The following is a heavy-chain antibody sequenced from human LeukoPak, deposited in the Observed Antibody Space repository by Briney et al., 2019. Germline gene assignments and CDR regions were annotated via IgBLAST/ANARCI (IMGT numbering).Heavy chain of an antibody. J-gene: IGHJ4*02. V-gene: IGHV3-7*01. D-gene: IGHD3-22*01. Sequence: GGSLRLSCAASGFTLSSNWMNWVRQAPGKGLEWVAIIKQDGSEKYYVDSVKGRFTISRDNAKNSLYLQMNSLRAEDTAVYYCERGRGFIIDYWGQGTLVTVSS. CDR1: GFTLSSNW. CDR2: IKQDGSEK. CDR3: ERGRGFIIDY.